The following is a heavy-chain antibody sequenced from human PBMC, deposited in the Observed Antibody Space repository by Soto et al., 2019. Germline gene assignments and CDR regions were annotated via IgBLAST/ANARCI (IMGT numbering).Heavy chain of an antibody. D-gene: IGHD2-15*01. V-gene: IGHV4-38-2*01. CDR2: VYHGGNT. J-gene: IGHJ3*01. CDR3: ARARWYDAFNV. Sequence: SETLSLTCAVSGFSISSGNYWGWIRKNPGKGLEWIGSVYHGGNTYYNPSLKSRVSISIDLSKNQFSLKLTSVTAADTAAYYCARARWYDAFNVWGQGTVVTVSS. CDR1: GFSISSGNY.